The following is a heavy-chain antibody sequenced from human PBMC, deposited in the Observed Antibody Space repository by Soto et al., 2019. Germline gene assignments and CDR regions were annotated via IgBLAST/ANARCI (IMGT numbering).Heavy chain of an antibody. Sequence: EVQLVESGGGLVQPGGSLRLSCAASGFTFSSYSMKWVRQAPGKGLEWVSYISSSSSTIYYADSVKGRFTISRDNAKNSLYLQMNSLRDEDTVVYYGARESRFLEWLSLNWFDPWGQGTLVTVSS. CDR1: GFTFSSYS. CDR3: ARESRFLEWLSLNWFDP. V-gene: IGHV3-48*02. D-gene: IGHD3-3*01. CDR2: ISSSSSTI. J-gene: IGHJ5*02.